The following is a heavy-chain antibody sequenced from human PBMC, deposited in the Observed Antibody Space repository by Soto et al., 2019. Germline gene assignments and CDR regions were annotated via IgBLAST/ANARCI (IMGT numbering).Heavy chain of an antibody. CDR2: INNGGST. J-gene: IGHJ5*02. D-gene: IGHD3-10*01. CDR1: GGSFSGYY. V-gene: IGHV4-34*01. CDR3: AMSYYFGSGSYYFALDL. Sequence: QVQLQQWGAGLLKSSETLSLTCAVYGGSFSGYYWTWIRQPPGKGLEWIGEINNGGSTNYNPSLNTRVTILEDTSKNHSAQNLSSVTAEYTAVYYCAMSYYFGSGSYYFALDLCGQGTLVTVSS.